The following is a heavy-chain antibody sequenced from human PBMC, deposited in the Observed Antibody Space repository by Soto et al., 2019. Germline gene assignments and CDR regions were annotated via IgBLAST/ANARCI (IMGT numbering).Heavy chain of an antibody. CDR2: IYPGDSGT. CDR3: ASAYYGSGSQRGGYYYYGMDV. V-gene: IGHV5-51*01. CDR1: GYSFTSYW. D-gene: IGHD3-10*01. J-gene: IGHJ6*02. Sequence: GESLKISCKGSGYSFTSYWIGWVRQMPGKGLEWMGIIYPGDSGTRYSPSFQGQVTISADKSISTAYLQWSSLKASDTAMYYCASAYYGSGSQRGGYYYYGMDVWGQGTTVTVSS.